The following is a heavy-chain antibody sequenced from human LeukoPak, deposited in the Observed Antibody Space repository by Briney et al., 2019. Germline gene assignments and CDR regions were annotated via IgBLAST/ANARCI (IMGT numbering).Heavy chain of an antibody. CDR3: ASPPSQSHDAFDI. J-gene: IGHJ3*02. V-gene: IGHV4-34*01. Sequence: SETESLTRAVYGGSLSGYYWSWIRQPPGKGLEWIGEINHSGSTNYNPSLKSRVTISVDTSKNQFSLKLSSVTAADTAVYYCASPPSQSHDAFDIWGQGIMVTVSS. CDR2: INHSGST. CDR1: GGSLSGYY.